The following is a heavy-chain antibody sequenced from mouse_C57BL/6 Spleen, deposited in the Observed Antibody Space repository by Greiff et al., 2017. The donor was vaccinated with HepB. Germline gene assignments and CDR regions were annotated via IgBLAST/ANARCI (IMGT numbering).Heavy chain of an antibody. Sequence: EVQLQESGPGLVKPSQSLSLTCSVTGYSITSGYYWNWIRQFPGNKLEWMGYISYDGSNNYNPSLKNRLSITRDTSKNQFFLKLNSVTTEDTATYYCARGGIYYGSPFAYWGQGTLVTVSA. V-gene: IGHV3-6*01. CDR3: ARGGIYYGSPFAY. J-gene: IGHJ3*01. CDR2: ISYDGSN. CDR1: GYSITSGYY. D-gene: IGHD1-1*01.